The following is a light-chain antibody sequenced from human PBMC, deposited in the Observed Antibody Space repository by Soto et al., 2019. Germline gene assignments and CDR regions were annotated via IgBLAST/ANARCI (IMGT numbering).Light chain of an antibody. J-gene: IGKJ2*01. Sequence: DIPMTQSPSTLSASVGDRVTITCRASQSISRWLDWYQQKPGKAPKLLIYDASSLQSGVPSRFSGSGSGTEFSLTISSLQPDDFATYYCQQYNNHSPYTFGQGTKLEIK. V-gene: IGKV1-5*01. CDR2: DAS. CDR3: QQYNNHSPYT. CDR1: QSISRW.